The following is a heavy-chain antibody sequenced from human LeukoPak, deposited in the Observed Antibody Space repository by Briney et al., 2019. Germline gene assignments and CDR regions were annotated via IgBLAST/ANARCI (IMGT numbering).Heavy chain of an antibody. Sequence: ASVKVSCKASGYTFTSYGISWVRQAPGQGLEWMGWISAYNGNTNYAQKLQGRVTMTTDTSTSTAYMELRSLRSDDTAVYYCARSYYDISSGSFDYWGQGTLVTVSS. J-gene: IGHJ4*02. D-gene: IGHD3-22*01. CDR3: ARSYYDISSGSFDY. CDR1: GYTFTSYG. CDR2: ISAYNGNT. V-gene: IGHV1-18*01.